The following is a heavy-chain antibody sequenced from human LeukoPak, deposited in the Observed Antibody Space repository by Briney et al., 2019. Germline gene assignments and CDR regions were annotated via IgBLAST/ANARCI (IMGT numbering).Heavy chain of an antibody. CDR1: GFTFSSYA. J-gene: IGHJ4*02. Sequence: QSGGSLRLSCAASGFTFSSYAMSWVRQAPGKGLEWVSAISGSGGSTYYADSVKGRFTISRDNSKNTLYLQMNSLRAEDTAVYYCAKFYTPNYYDSSGYYWGFDYWGQGTLVTVSS. CDR3: AKFYTPNYYDSSGYYWGFDY. V-gene: IGHV3-23*01. CDR2: ISGSGGST. D-gene: IGHD3-22*01.